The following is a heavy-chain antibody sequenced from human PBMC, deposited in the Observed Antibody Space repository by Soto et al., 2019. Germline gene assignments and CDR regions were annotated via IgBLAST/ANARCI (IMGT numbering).Heavy chain of an antibody. D-gene: IGHD3-10*01. CDR1: GFTFTTYW. CDR3: VRGGHGSGSYLGSS. CDR2: IRQDGGAQ. J-gene: IGHJ5*02. Sequence: GSLRLSCVASGFTFTTYWMSWVRQAPGKGLQWVANIRQDGGAQYYVDSVKGRFTISRDNAKNSVYLQMDSLRVEDTAVYYCVRGGHGSGSYLGSSWGQGILVTVSS. V-gene: IGHV3-7*03.